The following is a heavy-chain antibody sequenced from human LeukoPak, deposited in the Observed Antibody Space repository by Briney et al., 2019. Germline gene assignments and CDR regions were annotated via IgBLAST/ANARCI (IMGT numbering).Heavy chain of an antibody. CDR3: ACSIAAAGMGENWFDP. J-gene: IGHJ5*02. CDR2: IYYSGST. D-gene: IGHD6-13*01. Sequence: PSETLSLTCTVSGGSISSYYWSWIRQPPGKGLEWIGYIYYSGSTNYNPSLKSRVTISVDTSKNQVSLKLSSVTAADTAVYYCACSIAAAGMGENWFDPWGQGTLVTVSS. V-gene: IGHV4-59*01. CDR1: GGSISSYY.